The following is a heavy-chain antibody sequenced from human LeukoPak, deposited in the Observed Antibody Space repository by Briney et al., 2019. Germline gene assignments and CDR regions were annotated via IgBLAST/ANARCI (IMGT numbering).Heavy chain of an antibody. CDR1: GYTFTGYY. J-gene: IGHJ4*02. D-gene: IGHD2-2*01. V-gene: IGHV1-2*02. CDR2: INPNNGGT. CDR3: ARGRGSTSSNFDY. Sequence: ASVKVSGKASGYTFTGYYMHWVRQAPGQGLEWMGWINPNNGGTNYAQKFQGRVTMTRDTSISTAYMELSRLTSDDTAVYYCARGRGSTSSNFDYWGQGTLVTVSS.